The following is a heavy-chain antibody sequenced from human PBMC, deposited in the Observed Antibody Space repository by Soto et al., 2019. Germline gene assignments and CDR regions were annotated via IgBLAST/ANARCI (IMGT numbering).Heavy chain of an antibody. CDR1: GFTFSSYS. CDR3: ARDRQYYYDSSGYWTDAFDI. D-gene: IGHD3-22*01. CDR2: ISSSSSYI. J-gene: IGHJ3*02. Sequence: GGSLRLSCAASGFTFSSYSMNWVRQAPGKGLEWVSSISSSSSYIYYADSVKGRFTISRDNAKNSLYLQMNSLRAEDTAVYYCARDRQYYYDSSGYWTDAFDIWGQGTMVHRLL. V-gene: IGHV3-21*01.